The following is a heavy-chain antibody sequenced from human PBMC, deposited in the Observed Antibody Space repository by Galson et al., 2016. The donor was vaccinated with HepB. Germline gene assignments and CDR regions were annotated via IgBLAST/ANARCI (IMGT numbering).Heavy chain of an antibody. CDR3: VRDHPRGNEVATRQRDAVDL. V-gene: IGHV1-18*04. D-gene: IGHD3-10*01. Sequence: SVKVSCKASGFPFSSYGISWVRQAPGQGLKWMGYISVYNGKIVYAQEFQGRVRMTTDTSTTTAYMELRSLRSDDTAVYYCVRDHPRGNEVATRQRDAVDLWGQGTVVTVSS. CDR1: GFPFSSYG. CDR2: ISVYNGKI. J-gene: IGHJ3*01.